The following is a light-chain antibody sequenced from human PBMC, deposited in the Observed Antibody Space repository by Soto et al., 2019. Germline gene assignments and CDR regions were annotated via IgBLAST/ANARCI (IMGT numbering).Light chain of an antibody. CDR1: QGIRNF. J-gene: IGKJ3*01. CDR3: QKYSSVPV. V-gene: IGKV1-27*01. CDR2: AAS. Sequence: DIQMTQSPTSLSASVGDRVTITCRASQGIRNFVAWSQQKPGKAPKLLIYAASTLQSGVPSRFSGSGSGTDFTLTINSLQPEDVATYYCQKYSSVPVFGPGTKVEIK.